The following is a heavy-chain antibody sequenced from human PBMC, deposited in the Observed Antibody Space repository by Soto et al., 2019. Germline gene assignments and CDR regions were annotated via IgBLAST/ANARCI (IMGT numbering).Heavy chain of an antibody. J-gene: IGHJ4*02. D-gene: IGHD3-3*01. V-gene: IGHV4-4*02. CDR3: ARVIKWLLFEWGFDY. CDR2: IYHSGST. Sequence: SETLSLTCAVSGGSISSSNWWSWVRQPPGKGLEWIGEIYHSGSTNYNPSLKSRVTISVDKSKNQFSLKLSSVTAADTAVYYCARVIKWLLFEWGFDYWGQGTLVTVSS. CDR1: GGSISSSNW.